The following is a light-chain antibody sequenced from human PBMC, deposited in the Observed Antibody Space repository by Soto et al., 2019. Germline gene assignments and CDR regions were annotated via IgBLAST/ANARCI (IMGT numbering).Light chain of an antibody. Sequence: ELVLTQSPATLSLSPGERATLSCRASQSITTDLGWYQQKPGQAPRPLIFDASDRATGIPARFSGSGYGTDFTLTITSLEPEDSAVYFCQHRARWPPTFGGGTKVDIK. CDR2: DAS. J-gene: IGKJ4*01. CDR3: QHRARWPPT. V-gene: IGKV3-11*01. CDR1: QSITTD.